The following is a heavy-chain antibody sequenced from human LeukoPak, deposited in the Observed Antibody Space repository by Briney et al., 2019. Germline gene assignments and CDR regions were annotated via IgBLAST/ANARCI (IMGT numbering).Heavy chain of an antibody. V-gene: IGHV3-66*01. D-gene: IGHD3-10*01. CDR1: GFGVSKDD. J-gene: IGHJ4*02. CDR2: IQSAGGT. CDR3: AGTTYLFGSGTYPY. Sequence: GGSLRLSCAASGFGVSKDDMTWVRQTPGKGLEWVSVIQSAGGTYYADSVKGRFVISKDDSKNTLYLQMNYLRVEDTAVYYCAGTTYLFGSGTYPYWGQGTLVTVSS.